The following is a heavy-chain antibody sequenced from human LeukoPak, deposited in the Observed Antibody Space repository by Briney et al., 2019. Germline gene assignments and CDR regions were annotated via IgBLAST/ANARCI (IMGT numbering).Heavy chain of an antibody. CDR2: INPSGGST. CDR3: TRDKGWYDSSGYYYVGVLGD. Sequence: ASAKVSCKASGYTFTSYYMHWVRQAPGQGLEWMGIINPSGGSTSYAQKFQGRVTMTRDTSTSTVYMELSSLRSEDTAVYYCTRDKGWYDSSGYYYVGVLGDWGQGTLVTVSS. J-gene: IGHJ4*02. V-gene: IGHV1-46*01. D-gene: IGHD3-22*01. CDR1: GYTFTSYY.